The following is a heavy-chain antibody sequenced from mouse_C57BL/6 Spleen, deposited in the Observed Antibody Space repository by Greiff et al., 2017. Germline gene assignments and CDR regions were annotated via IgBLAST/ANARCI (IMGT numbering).Heavy chain of an antibody. D-gene: IGHD1-1*01. V-gene: IGHV5-6*02. J-gene: IGHJ1*01. CDR3: ARWGRYGYIDV. CDR2: ISSGGSYT. CDR1: GFTFSSYG. Sequence: EVMLVESGGDLVKPGGSLKLSCAASGFTFSSYGMSWVRQTPDKRLEWVATISSGGSYTYYPGSVKGRFTISRDNAKNTLYLQMSSLKSEDTAMYYCARWGRYGYIDVWGPGTTVTVSS.